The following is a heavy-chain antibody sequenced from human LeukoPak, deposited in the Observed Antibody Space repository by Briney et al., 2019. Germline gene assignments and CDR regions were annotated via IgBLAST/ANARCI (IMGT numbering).Heavy chain of an antibody. CDR2: IYSGGST. CDR3: AKGLGYCSSTSCSLSDY. J-gene: IGHJ4*02. V-gene: IGHV3-66*01. D-gene: IGHD2-2*01. Sequence: GGSLRLSCAASGFTVSNNYMSSVRQAPGKGLEWVSVIYSGGSTYYADPVKGRFTISRDNSKNTLYLQMNSLRAEDTAVYYCAKGLGYCSSTSCSLSDYWGQGTLVTVSS. CDR1: GFTVSNNY.